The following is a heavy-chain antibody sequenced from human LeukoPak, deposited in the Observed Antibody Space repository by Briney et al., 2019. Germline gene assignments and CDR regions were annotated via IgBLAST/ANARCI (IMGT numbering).Heavy chain of an antibody. V-gene: IGHV1-69*13. CDR3: ARGYYDSSGYDPGLGY. CDR1: GGTFSSYA. J-gene: IGHJ4*02. CDR2: IIPIFGTA. Sequence: GASVKVSCKASGGTFSSYAISWVRQAPGQGLEWMGGIIPIFGTANYAQKFQGRVTITADESTSTAYMELSSLRSEDTAMYWCARGYYDSSGYDPGLGYWGQGTLVTVSS. D-gene: IGHD3-22*01.